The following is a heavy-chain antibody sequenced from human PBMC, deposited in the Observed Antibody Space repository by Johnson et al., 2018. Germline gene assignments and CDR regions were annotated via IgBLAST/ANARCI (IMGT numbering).Heavy chain of an antibody. CDR1: GFTFSSYW. CDR2: INTDGSSA. Sequence: EVQLVESGGGLVQPGGSLRLSCEVSGFTFSSYWMHWVRQPPGKGLVWVSRINTDGSSANYADFVQGRFSILRDNAKNTLYLEMKSLRAEDTAVYYCVRRNYWGQGVLVTVTS. V-gene: IGHV3-74*02. CDR3: VRRNY. J-gene: IGHJ4*02.